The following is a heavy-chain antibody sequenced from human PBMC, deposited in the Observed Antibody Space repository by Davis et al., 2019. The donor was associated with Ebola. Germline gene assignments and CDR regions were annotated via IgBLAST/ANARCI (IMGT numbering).Heavy chain of an antibody. CDR1: GFTFDDYA. D-gene: IGHD5-12*01. CDR2: ISWNSDSV. Sequence: SLKISCVASGFTFDDYAMHWVRQVPGKGLEWVSSISWNSDSVCYADFVEGRFTISKDNAKNSLYLQMNSLRPDDTALYYCARDSLRYSAAYGGWLDSWGQGTLVTVSS. J-gene: IGHJ5*01. CDR3: ARDSLRYSAAYGGWLDS. V-gene: IGHV3-9*01.